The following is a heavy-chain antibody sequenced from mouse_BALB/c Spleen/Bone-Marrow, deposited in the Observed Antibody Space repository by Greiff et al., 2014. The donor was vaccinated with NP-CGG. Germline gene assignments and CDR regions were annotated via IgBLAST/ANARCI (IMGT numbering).Heavy chain of an antibody. CDR3: ATRFITTAGY. Sequence: EVKLMESGPELVKPGASVKISCKASVYTFTDYNMHWVKQSHGKSLEWIGYIYPYNGGTGYNQKFKSKATLTVDNSSSTAYMELRSLTSEDSAVYYCATRFITTAGYWGQGTTLTVSS. CDR1: VYTFTDYN. CDR2: IYPYNGGT. J-gene: IGHJ2*01. D-gene: IGHD1-2*01. V-gene: IGHV1S29*02.